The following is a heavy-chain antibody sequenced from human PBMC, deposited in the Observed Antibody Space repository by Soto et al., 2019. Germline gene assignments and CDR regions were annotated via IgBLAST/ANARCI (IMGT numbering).Heavy chain of an antibody. CDR2: IYHSGST. CDR3: ARVTGHYYYGMDV. CDR1: GGSISSSNW. V-gene: IGHV4-4*02. D-gene: IGHD3-10*01. Sequence: QVQLQESGPGLVKPSGTLSLTCAVSGGSISSSNWWSWVRQPPGKGLEWIGEIYHSGSTNYNPSLNSRVTILVDKSKNQFSLKLSSVTAADTVVYYCARVTGHYYYGMDVWGQGTTVTVSS. J-gene: IGHJ6*02.